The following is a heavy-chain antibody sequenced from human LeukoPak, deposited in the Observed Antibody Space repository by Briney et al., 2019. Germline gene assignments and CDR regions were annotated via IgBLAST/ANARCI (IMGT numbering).Heavy chain of an antibody. CDR2: ITWDGGTT. V-gene: IGHV3-43*01. Sequence: GGSLRLSCAGSGFTFDDYTMNWVRQAPGKGLEWVSLITWDGGTTYYADSVKGRFTISRDNSKNSLYLQMNSLRAEDTAVYYCARGVGIAVAYFDYWGQGTLVTVSS. CDR1: GFTFDDYT. J-gene: IGHJ4*02. D-gene: IGHD6-19*01. CDR3: ARGVGIAVAYFDY.